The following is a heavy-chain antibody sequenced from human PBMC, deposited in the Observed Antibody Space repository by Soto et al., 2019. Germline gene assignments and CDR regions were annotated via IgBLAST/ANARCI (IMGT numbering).Heavy chain of an antibody. CDR1: GGSISSGGYY. V-gene: IGHV4-31*03. CDR2: IYYSGST. D-gene: IGHD3-22*01. CDR3: ARDFNDRTTRYFDY. J-gene: IGHJ4*02. Sequence: QVQLQESGPGLVKPSQTLSLTCTVSGGSISSGGYYWSWIRQHPGKGLEWIGYIYYSGSTYYNPSLKSRVTISVDTSKNQFSLKLSSVTAADTAVCYCARDFNDRTTRYFDYWGQGTLVTVSS.